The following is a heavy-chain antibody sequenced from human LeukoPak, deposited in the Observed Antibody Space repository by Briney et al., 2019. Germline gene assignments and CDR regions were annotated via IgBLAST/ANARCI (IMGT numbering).Heavy chain of an antibody. CDR2: IYTSGNT. CDR1: GGFISTYY. D-gene: IGHD6-19*01. Sequence: PSETLSLTCTVSGGFISTYYWSWIRQPAGKGLEWIGRIYTSGNTYYNPSLKSRVTMSVDTSKNQFSLNLSSVTAADTAVYYCARVFSVAGTFDYWGQGTLVTVSS. CDR3: ARVFSVAGTFDY. V-gene: IGHV4-4*07. J-gene: IGHJ4*02.